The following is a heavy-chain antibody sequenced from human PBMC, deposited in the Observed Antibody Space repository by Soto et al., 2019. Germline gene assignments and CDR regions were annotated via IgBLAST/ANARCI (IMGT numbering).Heavy chain of an antibody. V-gene: IGHV3-23*01. CDR2: ISGSGGST. D-gene: IGHD3-10*01. CDR1: GFTFSSYA. CDR3: ANMGVHYYGSGSYYRNWFDP. Sequence: GGSLRLSCAASGFTFSSYAMSWVRQAPGKGLEWVSAISGSGGSTYYADSVKGRFTISRDNSKNTLYLQMNSLRAEDTAVYYCANMGVHYYGSGSYYRNWFDPWGQGTLVTVSS. J-gene: IGHJ5*02.